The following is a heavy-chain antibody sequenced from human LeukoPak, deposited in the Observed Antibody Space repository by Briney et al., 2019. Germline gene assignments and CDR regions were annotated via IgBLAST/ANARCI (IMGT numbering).Heavy chain of an antibody. Sequence: VASVRVSFKASGYSFTNFYIHWVRQAPGQGLEWMGIINPSGGSTNYAQKFQGRVTMTSDTAASTVYLDLSSLRSEDTAIYYCARDKSSTNWLDSWGQGTLVTVSS. CDR1: GYSFTNFY. V-gene: IGHV1-46*01. CDR2: INPSGGST. D-gene: IGHD3-10*01. CDR3: ARDKSSTNWLDS. J-gene: IGHJ5*01.